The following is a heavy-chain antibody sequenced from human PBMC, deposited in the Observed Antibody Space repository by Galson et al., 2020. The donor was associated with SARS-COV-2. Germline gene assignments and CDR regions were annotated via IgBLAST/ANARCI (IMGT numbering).Heavy chain of an antibody. J-gene: IGHJ5*02. V-gene: IGHV3-11*01. D-gene: IGHD3-16*01. CDR2: ISLSATTI. CDR1: GFTFTDAH. Sequence: GGSLRLSCAASGFTFTDAHMTWIRQAPGKGLEWVSYISLSATTIFYADSVRGRFTISRDNAKNSLYLQMSSLRDEDTAVYYCARESWGTLDPLGQGTLVTVAS. CDR3: ARESWGTLDP.